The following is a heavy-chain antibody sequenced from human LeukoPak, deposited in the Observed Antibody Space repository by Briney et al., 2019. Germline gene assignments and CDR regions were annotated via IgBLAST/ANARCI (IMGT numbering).Heavy chain of an antibody. Sequence: PGGSLRLSCAASGFTFSGYGMHWVRQAPGKGPEWVSFIQYDGNNKYYTDSVKGRFTISRDDSKNTLYLQMSSLRAEDTAVYYCARDAATPHYDFWSGYYERPNWFDPWGQGTLVTVSS. CDR2: IQYDGNNK. J-gene: IGHJ5*02. CDR3: ARDAATPHYDFWSGYYERPNWFDP. D-gene: IGHD3-3*01. V-gene: IGHV3-30*02. CDR1: GFTFSGYG.